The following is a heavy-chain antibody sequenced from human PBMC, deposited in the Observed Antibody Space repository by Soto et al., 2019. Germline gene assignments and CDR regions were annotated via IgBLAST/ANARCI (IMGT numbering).Heavy chain of an antibody. J-gene: IGHJ4*02. D-gene: IGHD3-10*01. Sequence: QITLKESGPTLVKPTQTLTLTCTFSGFSLSTSGVGVGWIRQPPGKALEWLALIYWDDDKRYSPSLKSRLTITKDTSKNQVVLTITIMDPVDTATYYCAHTCRGGAFSYWGQGTLVTVSS. V-gene: IGHV2-5*02. CDR2: IYWDDDK. CDR3: AHTCRGGAFSY. CDR1: GFSLSTSGVG.